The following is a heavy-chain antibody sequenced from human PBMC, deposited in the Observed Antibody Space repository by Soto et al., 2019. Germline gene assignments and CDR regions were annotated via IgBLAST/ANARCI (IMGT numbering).Heavy chain of an antibody. J-gene: IGHJ3*02. V-gene: IGHV1-69*01. CDR3: ARTYYYDSSGYYGAFDI. D-gene: IGHD3-22*01. Sequence: QVQLVQSGAEVKKPGSSVKVSCKASGGTFSSYAISWVRQAPGQGLEWMGGIIPIFGTANYAQKFQGRVTITADESTSKAYMELSSLRSEDTAVYYCARTYYYDSSGYYGAFDIWGQGTMVTVSS. CDR2: IIPIFGTA. CDR1: GGTFSSYA.